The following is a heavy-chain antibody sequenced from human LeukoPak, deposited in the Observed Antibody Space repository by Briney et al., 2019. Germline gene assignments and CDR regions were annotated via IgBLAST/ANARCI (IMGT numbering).Heavy chain of an antibody. CDR2: ISGDGDIT. CDR3: AKGFSTSWFKWFDP. Sequence: GGSLRLSCAASGFTFDDYAMHWVRQPPGKGLEWVSLISGDGDITYYADSVKGRFTISRDSSKNSLYLQMNSLRTEDTALYYCAKGFSTSWFKWFDPWGQGTLVTVSS. CDR1: GFTFDDYA. D-gene: IGHD2-2*01. J-gene: IGHJ5*02. V-gene: IGHV3-43*02.